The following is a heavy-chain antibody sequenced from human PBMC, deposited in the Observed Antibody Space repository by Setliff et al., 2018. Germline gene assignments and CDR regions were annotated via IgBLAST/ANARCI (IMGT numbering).Heavy chain of an antibody. CDR3: ARKGISALSGAFDM. CDR2: IYTSGST. V-gene: IGHV4-4*07. J-gene: IGHJ3*02. Sequence: SETLSLTCTVSGGSISNYYWGWIRQPAGKGLEWIGRIYTSGSTNYNPSLKSRVTMSVDTSKNQFSLKLSSVTAADTAVYCCARKGISALSGAFDMWGQGTMVTVSS. CDR1: GGSISNYY. D-gene: IGHD1-26*01.